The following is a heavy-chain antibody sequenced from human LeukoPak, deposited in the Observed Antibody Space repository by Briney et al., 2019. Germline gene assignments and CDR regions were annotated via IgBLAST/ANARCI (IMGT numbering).Heavy chain of an antibody. V-gene: IGHV6-1*01. CDR3: AGFYDTSGYLYFDY. J-gene: IGHJ4*02. D-gene: IGHD3-22*01. CDR2: TYYRSMWYN. Sequence: SQTLSLTCAISGDDVSNHIATWNWVRQSPSRGLEWLGRTYYRSMWYNEYAVSVRSRISITADTSRNQFSLRLDSVTPEDSAVYFCAGFYDTSGYLYFDYWGQGSLVTVSS. CDR1: GDDVSNHIAT.